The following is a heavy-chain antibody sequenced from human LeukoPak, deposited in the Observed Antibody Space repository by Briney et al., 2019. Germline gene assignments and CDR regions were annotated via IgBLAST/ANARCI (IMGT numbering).Heavy chain of an antibody. CDR3: AGRVTGYSSGYVY. J-gene: IGHJ4*02. Sequence: PGGSLRLSCAVSGFTFSNYAVSWVRQAPEKGLDWVSVISGSAHKIRYADSVKGRFTISRDNSENIVYLQMNNLRAEDTAVYYCAGRVTGYSSGYVYWGQGTLVTVSS. V-gene: IGHV3-23*01. CDR2: ISGSAHKI. CDR1: GFTFSNYA. D-gene: IGHD5-18*01.